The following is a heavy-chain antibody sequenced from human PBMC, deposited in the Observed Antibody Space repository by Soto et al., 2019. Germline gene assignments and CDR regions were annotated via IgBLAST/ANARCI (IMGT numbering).Heavy chain of an antibody. J-gene: IGHJ5*02. V-gene: IGHV4-30-2*01. CDR1: GGSISSGGYS. CDR3: AREVVVAAIHWFDP. Sequence: QLQLQESGSGLVKPSQTLSLTCAVSGGSISSGGYSWSWIRQPPGKGLEWIGYIYHSGSTYYNPSLKSRVTISVDRSKNQFSLKLSSVTAADTTVYYCAREVVVAAIHWFDPWGQGTLVTVSS. CDR2: IYHSGST. D-gene: IGHD2-15*01.